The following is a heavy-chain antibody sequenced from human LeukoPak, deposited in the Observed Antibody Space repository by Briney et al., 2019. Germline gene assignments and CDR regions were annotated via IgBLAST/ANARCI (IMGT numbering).Heavy chain of an antibody. D-gene: IGHD3-10*01. CDR2: ISAGGGTT. CDR3: AKAEGSGNQPFDY. CDR1: GFTFSSYA. V-gene: IGHV3-23*01. J-gene: IGHJ4*02. Sequence: PGGSLRLSCAASGFTFSSYAMSWVRQAPGKGLEWVSHISAGGGTTFYADSVKGRFTISRDNSKNTLFLQMNGLRAEDTAVYYCAKAEGSGNQPFDYWGQGTLVTVSS.